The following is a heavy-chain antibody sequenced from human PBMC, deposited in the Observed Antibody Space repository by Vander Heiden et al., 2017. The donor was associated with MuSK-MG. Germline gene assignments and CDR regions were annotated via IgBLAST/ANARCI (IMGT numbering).Heavy chain of an antibody. CDR1: GAPYRNYA. J-gene: IGHJ5*01. Sequence: DVQLLESGGGLVQPGGSLRLSCAPSGAPYRNYAMSWFRQAPGQGLEWVSDNTGSGATTYYTGAVKGRFAISKDNSKNMLYLEMNSLSAEDTALYFYSTYVGFLDFSHDSWGEGTLVTVSS. D-gene: IGHD3-3*01. V-gene: IGHV3-23*01. CDR3: STYVGFLDFSHDS. CDR2: NTGSGATT.